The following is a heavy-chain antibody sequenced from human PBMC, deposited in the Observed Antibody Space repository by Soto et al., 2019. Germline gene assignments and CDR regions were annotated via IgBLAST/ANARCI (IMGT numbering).Heavy chain of an antibody. D-gene: IGHD3-10*01. V-gene: IGHV4-39*01. CDR2: IYYSGST. J-gene: IGHJ4*02. CDR1: GGSISSSSYY. Sequence: SETLYLNCTVSGGSISSSSYYWGWIRQPPGKGLEWIGSIYYSGSTYYNPSLKSRVTISVDTSKNQFSLKLSSVTAADTAVYYCARMIITMVRGVPFDYWGQGTLVTVYS. CDR3: ARMIITMVRGVPFDY.